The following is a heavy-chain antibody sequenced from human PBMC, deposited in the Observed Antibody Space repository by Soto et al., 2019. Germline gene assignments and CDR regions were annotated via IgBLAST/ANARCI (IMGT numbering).Heavy chain of an antibody. CDR1: GFTFSSYG. D-gene: IGHD3-10*01. CDR3: ARDRLYYYGSGENWFDP. Sequence: GGSLRLSCAASGFTFSSYGMHWVRQAPGKGLEWVAVIWYDGSNKYYADSVKGRFTISRDNSKNTLYLQMNSLRAEDTAVYYCARDRLYYYGSGENWFDPWGQGTLVTVSS. V-gene: IGHV3-33*01. CDR2: IWYDGSNK. J-gene: IGHJ5*02.